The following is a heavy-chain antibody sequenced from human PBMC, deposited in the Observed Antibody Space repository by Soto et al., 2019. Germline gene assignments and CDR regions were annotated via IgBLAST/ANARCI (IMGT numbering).Heavy chain of an antibody. CDR1: GGSISSYY. D-gene: IGHD3-16*02. V-gene: IGHV4-59*01. CDR2: IYYSGST. J-gene: IGHJ2*01. Sequence: PSETLSLTCTVSGGSISSYYWSWIRQPPGKGLEWIGYIYYSGSTNYNPSLKSRVTISVDTSKNQFSLKLSSVTAADTAVYYCAARGLHLGELSLRPTDWYFDLWGRGTLVTVSS. CDR3: AARGLHLGELSLRPTDWYFDL.